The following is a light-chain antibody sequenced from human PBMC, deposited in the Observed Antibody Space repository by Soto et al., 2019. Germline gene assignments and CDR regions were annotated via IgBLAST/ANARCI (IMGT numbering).Light chain of an antibody. CDR2: GAS. V-gene: IGKV3-15*01. Sequence: EIVLTPSPGTLSLSPVERATLSCRASQSVSSNLAWYQQRPGQAPRLLIYGASTRASGVPDRFSGSGSGTEFILTISSLQSEDSAVYYCQQYDVWPALTFGGGTKVDIK. J-gene: IGKJ4*01. CDR3: QQYDVWPALT. CDR1: QSVSSN.